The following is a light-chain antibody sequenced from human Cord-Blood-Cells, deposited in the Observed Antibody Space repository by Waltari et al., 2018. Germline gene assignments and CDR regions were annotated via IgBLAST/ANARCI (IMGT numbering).Light chain of an antibody. J-gene: IGLJ3*02. CDR2: DVS. V-gene: IGLV2-14*01. CDR3: SSYTSSSTLV. CDR1: SRDVGGYNY. Sequence: QSALTQPAAVSGSPGQSLTISCTGTSRDVGGYNYVSWYQQHPGKAPKLMSYDVSNRPSGVSNRFSGSKSGNTVSLTISGLQAEDEADYYCSSYTSSSTLVFGGGTKLTVL.